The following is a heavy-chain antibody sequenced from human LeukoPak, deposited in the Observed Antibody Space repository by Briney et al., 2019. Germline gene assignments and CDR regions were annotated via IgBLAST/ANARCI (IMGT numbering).Heavy chain of an antibody. Sequence: GGSLRLSCAASGFTFSSYAMHGVRQAPGKGLEYVSAISNNGDSTYYANSVRGRFTISRDNSKNTLYLQMGSLRPEDMAVYYCASGGHFYGSGSYYNEPMDVWGKGTTVTISS. CDR1: GFTFSSYA. D-gene: IGHD3-10*01. CDR3: ASGGHFYGSGSYYNEPMDV. CDR2: ISNNGDST. J-gene: IGHJ6*03. V-gene: IGHV3-64*01.